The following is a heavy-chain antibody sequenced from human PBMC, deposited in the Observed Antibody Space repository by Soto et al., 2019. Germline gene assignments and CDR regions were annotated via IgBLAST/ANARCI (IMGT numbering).Heavy chain of an antibody. CDR1: GFIFSNSW. CDR2: INSDGSST. D-gene: IGHD3-3*01. Sequence: EVQLVESGGGLVQPGGSLRLSCAASGFIFSNSWMHWVRQAPGKGLVWVSRINSDGSSTDYADSVKGRFTISRDNAKKTLYLQMNSLRAEDTALYYCARDWSGPGNSAYYYYNMDVWGKGTTVTVSS. V-gene: IGHV3-74*01. J-gene: IGHJ6*03. CDR3: ARDWSGPGNSAYYYYNMDV.